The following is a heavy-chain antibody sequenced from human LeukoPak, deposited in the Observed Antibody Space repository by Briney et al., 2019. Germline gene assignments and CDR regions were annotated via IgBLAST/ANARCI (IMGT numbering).Heavy chain of an antibody. CDR1: GFTFSSYA. CDR3: ARGIQPPKYYGSGSDTFDI. D-gene: IGHD3-10*01. V-gene: IGHV3-23*01. J-gene: IGHJ3*02. Sequence: GGSLRLSCAASGFTFSSYAITWVRQAPGKGLEWVSAVSSNGAKTYYADSVKGRFTISRDNSKNTLYLQMNSLRAEDTSVYYCARGIQPPKYYGSGSDTFDIWGQGTMVAVSS. CDR2: VSSNGAKT.